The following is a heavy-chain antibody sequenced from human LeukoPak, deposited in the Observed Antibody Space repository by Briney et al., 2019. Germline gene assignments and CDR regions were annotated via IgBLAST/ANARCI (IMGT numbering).Heavy chain of an antibody. J-gene: IGHJ6*03. V-gene: IGHV4-34*01. CDR2: INHSGST. CDR3: ARGAWNRPGDRYYYYMDV. Sequence: SETLSLTCAVYGGSFSGYYWSWIRQPPGKGLEWIGEINHSGSTNYNPSLKSRVTISVDTSKNQFSLKLSSVTAADTAVYYCARGAWNRPGDRYYYYMDVWGKGTTVTVSS. D-gene: IGHD1-1*01. CDR1: GGSFSGYY.